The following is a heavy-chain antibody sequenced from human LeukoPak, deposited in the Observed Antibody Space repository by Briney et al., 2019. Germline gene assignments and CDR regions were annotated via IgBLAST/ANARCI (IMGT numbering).Heavy chain of an antibody. CDR3: ARGGGPPYSSSWYFDY. D-gene: IGHD6-13*01. CDR2: IWYDGSNK. J-gene: IGHJ4*02. CDR1: GFTFSSYG. Sequence: GGSLRLSCAASGFTFSSYGMPWVRQAPGKGLEWVAVIWYDGSNKYYADSVKGRFTISRDNSKNTLYLQMNSLRAEDTAVYYCARGGGPPYSSSWYFDYWGQGTLVTASS. V-gene: IGHV3-33*01.